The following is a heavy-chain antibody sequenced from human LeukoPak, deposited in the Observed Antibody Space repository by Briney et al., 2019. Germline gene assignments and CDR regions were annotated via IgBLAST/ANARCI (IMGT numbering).Heavy chain of an antibody. V-gene: IGHV3-23*01. CDR3: AKGSRIRARPDYFDY. CDR2: TSGSGGST. D-gene: IGHD6-6*01. Sequence: PGGSLRLSCAASGFTFSSYAMSWVRQAPGKGLEWVSATSGSGGSTYYADSVKGRFTISRDNSKNTLYLQMNSLRAEDTAVYYCAKGSRIRARPDYFDYWGQGTLVTVSS. CDR1: GFTFSSYA. J-gene: IGHJ4*02.